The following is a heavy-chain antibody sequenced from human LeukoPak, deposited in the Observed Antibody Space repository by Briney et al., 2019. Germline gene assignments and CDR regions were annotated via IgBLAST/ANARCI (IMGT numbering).Heavy chain of an antibody. Sequence: GAXXKVSCKASGYTFTSYAMHWVRQAPGQRLEWMGWINAGNGNTKYSQKFQGRVTITRDTSASTAYMELSSLRSEDTAVYYCAREGGGQQLWLPPLYYYGMDVWGQGTTVTVSS. CDR3: AREGGGQQLWLPPLYYYGMDV. J-gene: IGHJ6*02. V-gene: IGHV1-3*01. D-gene: IGHD5-18*01. CDR2: INAGNGNT. CDR1: GYTFTSYA.